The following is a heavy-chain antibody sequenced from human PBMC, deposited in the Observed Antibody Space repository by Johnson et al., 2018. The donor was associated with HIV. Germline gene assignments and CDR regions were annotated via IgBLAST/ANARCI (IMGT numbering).Heavy chain of an antibody. V-gene: IGHV3-66*01. Sequence: EVQVLESGGGLVQPGWSLRLSCAASGFTVSSNYMSWVRQAPGKGLEWVSVIYSGGTTYYADSVKGRFTISRDNSKNTLYLQMNSLRAEDTAVYYCARAYTYGAFDIWGQGTMVTVSS. CDR1: GFTVSSNY. CDR2: IYSGGTT. D-gene: IGHD5-18*01. CDR3: ARAYTYGAFDI. J-gene: IGHJ3*02.